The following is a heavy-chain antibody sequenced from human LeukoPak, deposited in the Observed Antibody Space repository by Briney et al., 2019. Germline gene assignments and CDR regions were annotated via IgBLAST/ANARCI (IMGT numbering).Heavy chain of an antibody. CDR2: ISYDGSNK. CDR3: ARFRELLLFDY. Sequence: GGSLRLSCAASGFTFSSYAMHWVRQAPGKGLEWVAVISYDGSNKYYADSVKGRFTISRDNSKNTLYLQMNSLRAEDTAVYYCARFRELLLFDYWGQGTLVTVSS. D-gene: IGHD1-26*01. V-gene: IGHV3-30-3*01. CDR1: GFTFSSYA. J-gene: IGHJ4*02.